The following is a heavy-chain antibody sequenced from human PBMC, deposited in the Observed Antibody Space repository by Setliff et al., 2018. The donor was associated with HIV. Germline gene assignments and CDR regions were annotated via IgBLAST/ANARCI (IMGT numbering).Heavy chain of an antibody. Sequence: SETLSLTCTVSGASISSHNYYWGWIRQSPGKGLEWIASIRSSGDTYYNPSLQSRVTISVGTSNNQISLKLTSVTAADTAVYYCTIPASSLAPNWGRGTQVTVSS. CDR1: GASISSHNYY. CDR2: IRSSGDT. V-gene: IGHV4-39*01. CDR3: TIPASSLAPN. J-gene: IGHJ4*02.